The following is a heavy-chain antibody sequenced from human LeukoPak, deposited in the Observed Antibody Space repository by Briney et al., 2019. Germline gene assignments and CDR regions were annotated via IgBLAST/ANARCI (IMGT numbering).Heavy chain of an antibody. CDR2: IYYSGST. D-gene: IGHD1-26*01. J-gene: IGHJ4*02. Sequence: TSETLSLTCTVSSGSISSSSYYCGWIRQPPGKGLEWIGSIYYSGSTYYNPSLKSRVTISVDTSKNQFSLKLSSVTAADTAVYYCARHVGVGATFFDYWGQGTLVTVSS. CDR3: ARHVGVGATFFDY. V-gene: IGHV4-39*01. CDR1: SGSISSSSYY.